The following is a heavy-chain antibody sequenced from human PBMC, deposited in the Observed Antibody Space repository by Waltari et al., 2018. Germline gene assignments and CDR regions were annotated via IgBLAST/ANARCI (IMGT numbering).Heavy chain of an antibody. J-gene: IGHJ6*02. V-gene: IGHV4-39*07. Sequence: QLQLQESGPGLVKPSETLSLTCTVSGGSISSSSYYWGWIRQPPGKGLEWIGSIYYSGSTYYNPSLKSRGTISVDTSKNQFSLKLSSVTAADTAVYYCAREKVSAAGIMDVWGQGTTVTVSS. D-gene: IGHD6-13*01. CDR3: AREKVSAAGIMDV. CDR1: GGSISSSSYY. CDR2: IYYSGST.